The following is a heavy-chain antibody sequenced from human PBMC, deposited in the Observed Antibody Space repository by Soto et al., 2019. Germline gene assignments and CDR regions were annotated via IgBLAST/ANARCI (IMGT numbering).Heavy chain of an antibody. CDR2: IYSSGSA. J-gene: IGHJ6*02. CDR1: AGPMSSSAYH. CDR3: ARHSRMVRGVITDYGMDV. Sequence: GTRHSTAIVSAGPMSSSAYHGGWIRQPPGKALESIGSIYSSGSAYYNPALKSRGTISVDPSNNQLSPKLSSVTAADTAVYYCARHSRMVRGVITDYGMDVWGQGTTV. V-gene: IGHV4-39*01. D-gene: IGHD3-10*01.